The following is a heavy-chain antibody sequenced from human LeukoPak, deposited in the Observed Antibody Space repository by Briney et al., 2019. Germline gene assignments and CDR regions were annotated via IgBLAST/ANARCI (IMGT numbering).Heavy chain of an antibody. V-gene: IGHV3-7*03. CDR3: AREGGYNGVWSPGYFDF. D-gene: IGHD6-19*01. CDR1: GFIFSTYW. CDR2: IKEDGSEK. Sequence: PGESLRLSCVASGFIFSTYWMSWVRQAPGKGLEWVAKIKEDGSEKYYVDSVRGRFTISRDIAKNSLYLQMNSLRAEDTAVYYCAREGGYNGVWSPGYFDFWGQGTLVTVSS. J-gene: IGHJ4*02.